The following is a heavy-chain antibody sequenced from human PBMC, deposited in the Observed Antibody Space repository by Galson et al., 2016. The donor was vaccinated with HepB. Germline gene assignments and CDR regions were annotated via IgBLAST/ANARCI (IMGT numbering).Heavy chain of an antibody. J-gene: IGHJ4*02. V-gene: IGHV4-31*03. Sequence: TLSLTCIVSGDSINNNTSYWSWIRQHPGKGLEWIGYIYYKGFTYYNPSLKSRLMISVDTSKNQLSLNVTSVTAADTAVYYCARVYCRNFRCYQFDSWGQGTLVTVSS. D-gene: IGHD2-15*01. CDR2: IYYKGFT. CDR1: GDSINNNTSY. CDR3: ARVYCRNFRCYQFDS.